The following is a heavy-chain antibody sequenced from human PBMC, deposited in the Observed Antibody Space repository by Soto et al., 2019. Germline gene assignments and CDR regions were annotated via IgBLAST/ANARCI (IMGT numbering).Heavy chain of an antibody. J-gene: IGHJ6*02. D-gene: IGHD3-10*01. CDR3: TREGSAPYYYYGMDA. CDR2: INTHNGNT. V-gene: IGHV1-18*01. CDR1: GGAFSSYA. Sequence: ASVKVSCKASGGAFSSYAISWVRQAPGQGLEWLGWINTHNGNTNYAQNLQGRVIMTADTSTSTAYMELRSLRSDDTAIYYCTREGSAPYYYYGMDAWGQGTTVTVSS.